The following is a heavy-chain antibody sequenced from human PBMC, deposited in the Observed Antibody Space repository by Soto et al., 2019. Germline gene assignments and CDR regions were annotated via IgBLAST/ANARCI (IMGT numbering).Heavy chain of an antibody. J-gene: IGHJ4*02. D-gene: IGHD3-3*01. Sequence: TLSLTCTVSGGSICSGDYYWSWIRQHPGKGLEWIGYIYYSGSTYYNPSLKSRVTISVDTSKNQFSLKLSSVTAADTAVYYCARGNDFWSGYYYFDYWGQGTLVTVSS. CDR3: ARGNDFWSGYYYFDY. CDR1: GGSICSGDYY. CDR2: IYYSGST. V-gene: IGHV4-31*03.